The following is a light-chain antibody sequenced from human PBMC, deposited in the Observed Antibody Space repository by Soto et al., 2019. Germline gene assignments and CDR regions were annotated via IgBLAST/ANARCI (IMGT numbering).Light chain of an antibody. CDR3: QQYNKWIT. CDR1: QGVTTN. Sequence: IVILPSPGTLSAAPGDAVTLPFRAGQGVTTNFAWYQQKSGQSPRLLIYDVSIRATGVPARFSGTGSETDFTLTISGLQSEDSAVYYCQQYNKWITFGQGARLEI. CDR2: DVS. V-gene: IGKV3-15*01. J-gene: IGKJ5*01.